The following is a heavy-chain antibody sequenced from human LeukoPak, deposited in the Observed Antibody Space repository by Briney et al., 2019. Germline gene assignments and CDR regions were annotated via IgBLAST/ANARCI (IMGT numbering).Heavy chain of an antibody. CDR1: GGSISSYY. CDR3: ARAKGWYSTFDY. V-gene: IGHV4-59*01. Sequence: SETLSLTCTVSGGSISSYYWSWIRQPPGKGLEWIGYIYYSGSTNYNPSLKSRVTISVDTSKNQFSPKLSSVTAADTAVYYCARAKGWYSTFDYWGQGTLVTVSS. CDR2: IYYSGST. D-gene: IGHD6-13*01. J-gene: IGHJ4*02.